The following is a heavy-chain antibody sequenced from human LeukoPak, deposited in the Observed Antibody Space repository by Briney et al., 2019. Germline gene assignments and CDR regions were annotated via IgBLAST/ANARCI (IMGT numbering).Heavy chain of an antibody. CDR3: ARVPYEIRLYYMDV. CDR2: IFYSGST. CDR1: GGSIISGSHF. Sequence: SETLSLTCTVSGGSIISGSHFWGWIRQPPGKGLEWIGFIFYSGSTYYNPSLTSRVTTSVDTSGNQFSLKVTSVTAADAAVYYCARVPYEIRLYYMDVWGKGTTVTVSS. D-gene: IGHD2-21*01. V-gene: IGHV4-39*07. J-gene: IGHJ6*03.